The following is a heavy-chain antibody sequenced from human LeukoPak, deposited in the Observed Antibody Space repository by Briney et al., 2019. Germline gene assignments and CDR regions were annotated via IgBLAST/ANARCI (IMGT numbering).Heavy chain of an antibody. J-gene: IGHJ4*02. D-gene: IGHD2-21*02. V-gene: IGHV3-33*01. CDR1: GFTFSNYG. CDR2: IWYDGSNK. CDR3: ARDHTHHGGDCSPDY. Sequence: PGRSLRLSCAASGFTFSNYGMHWVRQAPGKGLEWVAAIWYDGSNKYYADSVKGRFTISRDTSKDTLYLQMHSLRAEDTAVYYCARDHTHHGGDCSPDYWGQGTLVTVSS.